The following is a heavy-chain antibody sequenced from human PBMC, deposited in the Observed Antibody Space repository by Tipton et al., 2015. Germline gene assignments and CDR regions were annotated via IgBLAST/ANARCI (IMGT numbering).Heavy chain of an antibody. J-gene: IGHJ4*02. CDR1: GFTFSSYG. CDR2: IWHDGSTK. D-gene: IGHD3-22*01. V-gene: IGHV3-33*08. Sequence: SLRLSCAASGFTFSSYGMHWVRQAPGKGLEGVAVIWHDGSTKYYADSVKGRFTISRDNSKYTLYLQMNSLRAEDTAIYYCARDPSHYFYDSSGYPDYWGQGTLVTVSS. CDR3: ARDPSHYFYDSSGYPDY.